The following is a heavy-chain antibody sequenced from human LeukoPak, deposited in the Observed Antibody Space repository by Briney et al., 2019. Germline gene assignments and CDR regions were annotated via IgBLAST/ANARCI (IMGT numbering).Heavy chain of an antibody. J-gene: IGHJ6*03. V-gene: IGHV3-30*02. D-gene: IGHD4-23*01. CDR3: ARDRTTVVTLSYYYYMDV. CDR2: IRFDGSHK. Sequence: GGSLRLSCAASGFTFSSFGIHWVRQAPGKGLEWVAFIRFDGSHKYYADSVKGRFTISRDNAKNSLYLQMNSLRAEDTAVYYCARDRTTVVTLSYYYYMDVWGKGTTVTVSS. CDR1: GFTFSSFG.